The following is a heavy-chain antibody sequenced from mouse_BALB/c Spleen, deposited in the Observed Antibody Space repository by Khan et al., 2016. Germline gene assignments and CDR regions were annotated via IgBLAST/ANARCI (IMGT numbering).Heavy chain of an antibody. Sequence: QVQLQQSGAELMKPGASVKISCKATGYTFSSYWIEWVKQRPGHGLEWIGEILPGSGSTNYNEKFKGKATFTADTSSNTAYMQLSSLTSEDSAVYYCARFGYGRGFDVWGAGTTVTVSS. CDR3: ARFGYGRGFDV. CDR2: ILPGSGST. D-gene: IGHD2-2*01. CDR1: GYTFSSYW. J-gene: IGHJ1*01. V-gene: IGHV1-9*01.